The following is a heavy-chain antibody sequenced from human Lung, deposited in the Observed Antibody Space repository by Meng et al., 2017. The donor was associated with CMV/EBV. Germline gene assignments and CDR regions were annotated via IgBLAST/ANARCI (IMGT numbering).Heavy chain of an antibody. CDR3: ARGNSGHSFYYYGLDV. J-gene: IGHJ6*02. CDR1: GGSVSSGSYY. CDR2: IYYSGST. D-gene: IGHD5-12*01. Sequence: GSLRLXCTVSGGSVSSGSYYWSWIRQPPGKGLEWIGYIYYSGSTNYNPSLKSRVTISIDTSKNQFSLKLSSVTAADTAMYYCARGNSGHSFYYYGLDVWGQGTTVTVSS. V-gene: IGHV4-61*01.